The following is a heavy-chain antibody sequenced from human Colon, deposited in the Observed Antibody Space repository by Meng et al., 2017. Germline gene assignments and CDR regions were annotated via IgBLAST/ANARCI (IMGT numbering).Heavy chain of an antibody. J-gene: IGHJ5*02. Sequence: QAQVLHWGAGLLKPSEPLALTCAVYGGSFSGYYWSWIRQPPGKGLEWIGEINHSGSTNYNPSLKSRVTISVDTSKNQFSLKLSSVTAADTAVYYCARGRYSGYLPWGQGTLVTVSS. CDR3: ARGRYSGYLP. V-gene: IGHV4-34*01. CDR2: INHSGST. CDR1: GGSFSGYY. D-gene: IGHD5-12*01.